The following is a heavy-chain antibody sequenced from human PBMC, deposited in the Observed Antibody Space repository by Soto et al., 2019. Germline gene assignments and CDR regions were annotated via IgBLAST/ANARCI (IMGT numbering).Heavy chain of an antibody. J-gene: IGHJ6*02. D-gene: IGHD2-2*01. CDR3: AAERAVVPAASGGMDV. CDR2: IVVGSGNT. CDR1: GFTFTSSA. Sequence: VASVKVSCKASGFTFTSSAVQWVRQARGQRLEWIGWIVVGSGNTNYAQKFQERVTITRDMSTSTAYMELSSLRSEDTAVYYCAAERAVVPAASGGMDVWGQGTTVTVSS. V-gene: IGHV1-58*01.